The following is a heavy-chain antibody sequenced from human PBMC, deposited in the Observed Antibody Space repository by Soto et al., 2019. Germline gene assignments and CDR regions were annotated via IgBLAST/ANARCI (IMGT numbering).Heavy chain of an antibody. D-gene: IGHD3-16*02. CDR1: GFSFDKYA. CDR2: VAAGGGHT. J-gene: IGHJ4*02. CDR3: ARRTSFLGAFDY. V-gene: IGHV3-23*01. Sequence: PGGSLRLSCLASGFSFDKYAMAWVRQAPGKGLEWVSHVAAGGGHTYYAESVKGRFTISRDNSKNTLFLQINTLRADDTALYFCARRTSFLGAFDYWGQGVLVTVSS.